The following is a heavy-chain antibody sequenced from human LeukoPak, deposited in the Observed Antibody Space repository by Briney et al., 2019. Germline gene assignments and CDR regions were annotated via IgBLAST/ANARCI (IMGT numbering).Heavy chain of an antibody. Sequence: SETLPLTCSVSGGSISGYYWSWIRQPPGKGLEWIGSTHYSGSTNYNPSLKSRLTISVDTSKNQFSLKLSSVTAADTAVYYCARSDSGWDSGEYWGQGTLVTVSS. J-gene: IGHJ4*02. CDR2: THYSGST. D-gene: IGHD5-12*01. CDR1: GGSISGYY. CDR3: ARSDSGWDSGEY. V-gene: IGHV4-59*01.